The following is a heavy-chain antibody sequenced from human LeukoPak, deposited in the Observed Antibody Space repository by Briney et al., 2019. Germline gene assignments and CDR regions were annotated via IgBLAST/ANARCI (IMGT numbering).Heavy chain of an antibody. Sequence: SETLSLTCTVSGGSISSYYWSWIRQPPGKGLEWIGYIYYSGSTNYNPSLKSRVTISVDTSKNQFSLKLSSVTAADTAVYYCARGSNSGYDRNWFDPWGQGTLVTVSS. CDR2: IYYSGST. CDR1: GGSISSYY. J-gene: IGHJ5*02. V-gene: IGHV4-59*01. D-gene: IGHD5-12*01. CDR3: ARGSNSGYDRNWFDP.